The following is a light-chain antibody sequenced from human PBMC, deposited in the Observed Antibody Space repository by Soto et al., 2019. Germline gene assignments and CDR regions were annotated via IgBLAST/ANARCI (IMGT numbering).Light chain of an antibody. Sequence: GDRVTITCRASQRISTWLAWYQQKPGKAPKLLIFEATTLETGVPSRFSGSGSGTDFTLTITSLQPDDLATYYCQQYSTYWTCGQGTKVEVK. CDR2: EAT. V-gene: IGKV1-5*01. CDR3: QQYSTYWT. J-gene: IGKJ1*01. CDR1: QRISTW.